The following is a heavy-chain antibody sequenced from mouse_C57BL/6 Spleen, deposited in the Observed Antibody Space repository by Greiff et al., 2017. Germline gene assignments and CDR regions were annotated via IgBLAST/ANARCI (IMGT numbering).Heavy chain of an antibody. V-gene: IGHV1-52*01. Sequence: QVQLQQPGAELVRPGSSVKLSCKASGYTFTSYWMHWVKQRPIQGLEWIGNIDPSDSETPYNQKFKEKATLTVDKSSSTAYMQLSSLTSEDSEVYYCARDDYDGYWYFDVWGTGTTFTVSS. J-gene: IGHJ1*03. D-gene: IGHD2-4*01. CDR3: ARDDYDGYWYFDV. CDR2: IDPSDSET. CDR1: GYTFTSYW.